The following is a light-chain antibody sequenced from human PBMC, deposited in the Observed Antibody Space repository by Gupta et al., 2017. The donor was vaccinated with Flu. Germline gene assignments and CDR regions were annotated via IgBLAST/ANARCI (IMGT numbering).Light chain of an antibody. CDR1: SSDVGGYNY. CDR2: EVS. CDR3: SSYTSSSTYVV. Sequence: QSALPQPVSVSGSTGQSTTISCTGTSSDVGGYNYVSWYQQHPVKAPKLMIYEVSNRPSGVSNRFSGSKSGNTASLTISGLQAEDEADYYCSSYTSSSTYVVFGGGTKLTVL. V-gene: IGLV2-14*01. J-gene: IGLJ2*01.